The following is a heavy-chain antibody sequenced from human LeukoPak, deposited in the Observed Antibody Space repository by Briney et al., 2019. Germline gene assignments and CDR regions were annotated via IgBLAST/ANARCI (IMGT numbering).Heavy chain of an antibody. J-gene: IGHJ5*02. V-gene: IGHV4-30-4*01. CDR2: IYYSGST. CDR3: ARDLNSGSYYANWFDP. D-gene: IGHD1-26*01. Sequence: PSETLSLTCTVSGGSISSGDYYWSWIRQPPGKGLEWIGYIYYSGSTYYNPSLKSRVTISVDTSKNQFSLKLSSVTAADTAVYYCARDLNSGSYYANWFDPWGQGTLVTVSS. CDR1: GGSISSGDYY.